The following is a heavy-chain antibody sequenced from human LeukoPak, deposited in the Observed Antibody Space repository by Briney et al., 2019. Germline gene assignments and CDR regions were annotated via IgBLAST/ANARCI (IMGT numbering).Heavy chain of an antibody. J-gene: IGHJ6*03. D-gene: IGHD3-3*01. CDR1: GYTFTSYD. CDR2: MNPNSGNT. CDR3: ARGTRQRFLEWYYMDV. Sequence: ASVKVSCKASGYTFTSYDINWVRQATGQGLEWMGWMNPNSGNTGYAQKFQGRVTITRNTSISTAYMELSSLRSEDTAVYYCARGTRQRFLEWYYMDVWGKGTTVTVSS. V-gene: IGHV1-8*01.